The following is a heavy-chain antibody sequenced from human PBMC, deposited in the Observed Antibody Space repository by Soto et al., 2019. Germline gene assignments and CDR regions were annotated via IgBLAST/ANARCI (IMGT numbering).Heavy chain of an antibody. V-gene: IGHV1-69*13. CDR2: IIPIFGTA. CDR3: ARLPSGSHPFDP. Sequence: ASVKVSCKASGYTFTSYGISWVRQAPGQGLEWMGWIIPIFGTANYAQKFQGRVTITADESTSTAYMELSSLRSEDAAVYYCARLPSGSHPFDPWGQGTLVTVSS. J-gene: IGHJ5*02. CDR1: GYTFTSYG. D-gene: IGHD3-10*01.